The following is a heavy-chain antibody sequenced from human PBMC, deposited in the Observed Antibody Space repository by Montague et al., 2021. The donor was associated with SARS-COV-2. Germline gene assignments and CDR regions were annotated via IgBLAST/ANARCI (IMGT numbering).Heavy chain of an antibody. CDR2: MYYSGST. D-gene: IGHD3-10*01. CDR1: GGSISSSNYY. V-gene: IGHV4-39*07. J-gene: IGHJ6*02. Sequence: SETLSLTCTVSGGSISSSNYYWGWIRRPPGKGLEWIGNMYYSGSTYYNPSLKSRVTISIDTSKNQFSLKLSSVTAADTAAYYCARDDIVLQGVTKGMDVWGQGTTVTVSS. CDR3: ARDDIVLQGVTKGMDV.